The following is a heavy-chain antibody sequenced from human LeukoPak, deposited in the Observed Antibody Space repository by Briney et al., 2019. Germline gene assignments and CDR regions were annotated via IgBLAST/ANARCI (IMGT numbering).Heavy chain of an antibody. D-gene: IGHD3-22*01. CDR1: GXTFSSYG. CDR3: AKEDYYDISGYHEYFQH. J-gene: IGHJ1*01. CDR2: ISYDGSNK. Sequence: PGGSLRLSCAASGXTFSSYGMHWVRQAPGKGLEWVAVISYDGSNKYYADSVKGRFTISRDNSKNTLYLQMNSLRAEDTAVCYCAKEDYYDISGYHEYFQHWGQGTLVTVSS. V-gene: IGHV3-30*18.